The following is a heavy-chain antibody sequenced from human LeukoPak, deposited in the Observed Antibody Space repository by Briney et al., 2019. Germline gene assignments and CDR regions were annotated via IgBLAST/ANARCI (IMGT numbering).Heavy chain of an antibody. D-gene: IGHD3-10*01. CDR2: ISYDGSNK. Sequence: GGSLRLSCAASGFTFSSYAMHWVRQAPGKGLEWVAVISYDGSNKYYADSVKGRFTISRDNSKNTLYLQMNSLRAEDTAVYYCAKDLRFGELSWFDPWGQGTLVTVSS. CDR3: AKDLRFGELSWFDP. J-gene: IGHJ5*02. CDR1: GFTFSSYA. V-gene: IGHV3-30*07.